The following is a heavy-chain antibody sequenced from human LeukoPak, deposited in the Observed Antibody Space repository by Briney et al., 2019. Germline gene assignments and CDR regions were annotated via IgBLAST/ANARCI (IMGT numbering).Heavy chain of an antibody. CDR3: ARDENWGPDY. CDR1: GYTFTGHY. D-gene: IGHD7-27*01. Sequence: ASVKVSCKASGYTFTGHYMHWIRQAPGQGLEWMGWIEPNSGGTHFAQKFQGRLTISRDTSISTAYMELSRLSSDDTAISYCARDENWGPDYWGQGTLVTVSS. V-gene: IGHV1-2*02. CDR2: IEPNSGGT. J-gene: IGHJ4*02.